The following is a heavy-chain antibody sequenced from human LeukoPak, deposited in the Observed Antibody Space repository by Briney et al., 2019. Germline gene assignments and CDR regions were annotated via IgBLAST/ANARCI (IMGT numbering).Heavy chain of an antibody. D-gene: IGHD6-13*01. V-gene: IGHV1-46*01. CDR3: ARDRDSSSWFVDY. CDR2: INPSGGST. J-gene: IGHJ4*02. CDR1: GYTFTSYY. Sequence: ASVKVSCKSSGYTFTSYYVHWVRQAPGQGLEWRGIINPSGGSTSYAQRFQGRVTLTRDTSTSTVYMELSSLRSEDTAVYYCARDRDSSSWFVDYWDQGTLVTVSS.